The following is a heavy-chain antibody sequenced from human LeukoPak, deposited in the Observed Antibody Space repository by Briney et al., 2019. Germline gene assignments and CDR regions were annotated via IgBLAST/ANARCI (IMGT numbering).Heavy chain of an antibody. Sequence: PSETLSLTCSVSGASINGYFWNWVRQTPEKGPEWIGYVSHTGATTSNPTLKSRVSITIDTSKSQISLTMTSVTAADSALYYCARDRRGSFYTFDLWGPGTIVSVSA. V-gene: IGHV4-59*01. J-gene: IGHJ4*03. CDR1: GASINGYF. D-gene: IGHD1-26*01. CDR2: VSHTGAT. CDR3: ARDRRGSFYTFDL.